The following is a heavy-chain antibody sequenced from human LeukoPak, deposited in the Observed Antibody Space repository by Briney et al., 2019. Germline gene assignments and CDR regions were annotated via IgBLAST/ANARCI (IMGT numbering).Heavy chain of an antibody. D-gene: IGHD6-13*01. Sequence: GGSLRLFCVASGFPLSTYAMTWLRQAPEKGLEWVSVIANSNTPTYYAASVKGRFTISRDNSKNTLYLQMNNLKAEDTAVYYCPKRTSSSSSWSSWDYWGQGTLVTVSS. CDR1: GFPLSTYA. CDR2: IANSNTPT. CDR3: PKRTSSSSSWSSWDY. J-gene: IGHJ4*02. V-gene: IGHV3-23*01.